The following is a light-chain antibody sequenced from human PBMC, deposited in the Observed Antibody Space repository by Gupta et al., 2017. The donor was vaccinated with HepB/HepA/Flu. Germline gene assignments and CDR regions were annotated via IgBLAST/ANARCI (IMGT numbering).Light chain of an antibody. J-gene: IGKJ1*01. CDR1: QSISSY. CDR2: AAS. CDR3: QQSSNTPRT. V-gene: IGKV1-39*01. Sequence: SVTITCRASQSISSYLNWYQEKPGKAPKLLIYAASSLQSGVPSRFSGSGSGTDFTLTISSLQPEDFATYYCQQSSNTPRTFGQGTKVEIK.